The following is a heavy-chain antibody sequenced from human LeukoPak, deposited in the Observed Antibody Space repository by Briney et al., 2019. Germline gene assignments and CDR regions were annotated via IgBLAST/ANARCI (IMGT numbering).Heavy chain of an antibody. CDR1: GFTFSSSW. CDR2: IKQDGSGK. Sequence: GGSLRLSCAASGFTFSSSWMSWVRQAPGKGLEWVANIKQDGSGKYYVDSVKGRFTISRDNAKNSLYLQMNSLRAEDTAVYYCARDKFGGTDYWGQGTLVTVSS. V-gene: IGHV3-7*01. D-gene: IGHD3-16*01. CDR3: ARDKFGGTDY. J-gene: IGHJ4*02.